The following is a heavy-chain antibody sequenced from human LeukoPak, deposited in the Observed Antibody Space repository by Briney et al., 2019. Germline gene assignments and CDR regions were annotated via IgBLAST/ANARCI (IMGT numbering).Heavy chain of an antibody. Sequence: GGSLRLSCAASGFTFSSYGMHWVRQAPGKGLEWVAVISYDGSNKYYVDSVKGRFTISRDNSKNTLFLQMNSLRAEDMAVYYCAKVLFGELWGIDYWGQGTLVTVSS. D-gene: IGHD3-10*01. CDR3: AKVLFGELWGIDY. CDR1: GFTFSSYG. CDR2: ISYDGSNK. J-gene: IGHJ4*02. V-gene: IGHV3-30*18.